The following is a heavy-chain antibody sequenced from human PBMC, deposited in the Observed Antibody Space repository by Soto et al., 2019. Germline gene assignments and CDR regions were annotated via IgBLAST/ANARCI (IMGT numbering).Heavy chain of an antibody. J-gene: IGHJ4*02. CDR1: GFSINSNYF. V-gene: IGHV4-38-2*01. CDR2: IYYGGNA. D-gene: IGHD1-26*01. Sequence: PSETLSLTCAFSGFSINSNYFWGWIRQPPGRGLEWIGSIYYGGNAYYNPSLQSRVTISADLPKNQFSLELNSVTADDTAVYYCARALLTSGSYFVYWGRGILVTVSS. CDR3: ARALLTSGSYFVY.